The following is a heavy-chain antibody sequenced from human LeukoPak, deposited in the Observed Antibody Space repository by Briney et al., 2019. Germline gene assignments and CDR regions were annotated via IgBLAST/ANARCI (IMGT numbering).Heavy chain of an antibody. Sequence: GASVKVSCKASGCTFTSYGISWVRQAPGQGLEWMGWISAYNGNTNYAQKLQGRVTVTTDTSTSTAYMELRSLRSDDTAVYYCARGLITIFGVVTRGPDYWGQGTLVTVSS. D-gene: IGHD3-3*01. CDR1: GCTFTSYG. CDR2: ISAYNGNT. J-gene: IGHJ4*02. V-gene: IGHV1-18*01. CDR3: ARGLITIFGVVTRGPDY.